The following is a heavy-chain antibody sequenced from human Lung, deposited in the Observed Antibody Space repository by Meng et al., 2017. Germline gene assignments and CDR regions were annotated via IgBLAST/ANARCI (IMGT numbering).Heavy chain of an antibody. CDR3: ARGPTTMAHDFDY. CDR2: INHSGST. D-gene: IGHD4-11*01. J-gene: IGHJ4*02. V-gene: IGHV4-34*01. Sequence: QLQQWGPGLLKPSETLSLTCVVSVGSFSDYYWSWIRQPPGKGLEWIGEINHSGSTNYNPSLESRATISVDTSQNNLSLKLSSVTAADSAVYYCARGPTTMAHDFDYWGQGTLVTVSS. CDR1: VGSFSDYY.